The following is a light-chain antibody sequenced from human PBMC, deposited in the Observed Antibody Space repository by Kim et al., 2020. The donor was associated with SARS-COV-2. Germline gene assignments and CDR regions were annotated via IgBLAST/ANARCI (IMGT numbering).Light chain of an antibody. V-gene: IGLV2-14*03. CDR3: SSYTTSNTLV. Sequence: QSALTQPASVSGSPGQSITISCTGTSSDVGAYYSVSWYQQHPGKAPKVMIYDVSNRPSGVSNRFSGSKSGNTASLTISGLQAEDEADYYCSSYTTSNTLVFGGGTQLTVL. CDR2: DVS. J-gene: IGLJ2*01. CDR1: SSDVGAYYS.